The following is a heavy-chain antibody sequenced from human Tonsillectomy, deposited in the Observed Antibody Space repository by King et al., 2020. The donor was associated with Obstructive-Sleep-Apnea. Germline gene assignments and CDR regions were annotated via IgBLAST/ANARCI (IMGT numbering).Heavy chain of an antibody. CDR1: GFTFSSYS. CDR2: ISSSSSYI. D-gene: IGHD3-22*01. CDR3: ARDETKGYDSSGYYHTYFDY. J-gene: IGHJ4*02. Sequence: VQLVESGGGLVKPGGSLRLSCAASGFTFSSYSMNWVRQAPGKGLEWVSSISSSSSYIYYADSVKGRFTISRDNAKNSLYLQMNSLRAEDTAGYYCARDETKGYDSSGYYHTYFDYWGQGTLVTVSS. V-gene: IGHV3-21*01.